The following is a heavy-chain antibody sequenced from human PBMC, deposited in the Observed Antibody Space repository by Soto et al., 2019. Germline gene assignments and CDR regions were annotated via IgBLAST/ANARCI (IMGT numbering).Heavy chain of an antibody. CDR1: GGTFSTYS. J-gene: IGHJ3*02. V-gene: IGHV1-18*01. CDR3: AATYYDILTGYLDAFDI. Sequence: ASVKVSCKVSGGTFSTYSISWVRQAPGQGLEWMGWISANNGNTKYAQKLQGRVTMTTDTSTSTAYMELRSLRSDDTAVYYCAATYYDILTGYLDAFDIWGQGTMVTVSS. D-gene: IGHD3-9*01. CDR2: ISANNGNT.